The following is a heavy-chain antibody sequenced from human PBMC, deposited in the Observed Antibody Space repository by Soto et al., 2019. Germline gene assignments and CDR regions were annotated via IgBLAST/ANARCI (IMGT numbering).Heavy chain of an antibody. J-gene: IGHJ4*02. Sequence: PAETLCVTCTVSVASIRISSCYWGWIRQPPGKGLEWIGSINYSGTTYRNPSLKSRVTISVDTSKNQFSLKLSSVTAADTAVYYCARLMRSGSYYYDSSGYCYWGQGTMVTVSS. CDR3: ARLMRSGSYYYDSSGYCY. V-gene: IGHV4-39*01. CDR2: INYSGTT. CDR1: VASIRISSCY. D-gene: IGHD3-22*01.